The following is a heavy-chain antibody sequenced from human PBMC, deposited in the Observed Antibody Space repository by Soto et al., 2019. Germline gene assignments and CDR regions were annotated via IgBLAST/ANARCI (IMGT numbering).Heavy chain of an antibody. D-gene: IGHD1-1*01. CDR3: ASLASTMASFDY. V-gene: IGHV4-4*02. Sequence: SETLSLTCAVSGGSMSSNNWWNWVRQPPGKGLEWIGQIFHSGATNYNPSLKSRVIISIDKSKNQFSLQLSSVTAADTAVYYCASLASTMASFDYWGQGTLVTVSS. CDR2: IFHSGAT. CDR1: GGSMSSNNW. J-gene: IGHJ4*02.